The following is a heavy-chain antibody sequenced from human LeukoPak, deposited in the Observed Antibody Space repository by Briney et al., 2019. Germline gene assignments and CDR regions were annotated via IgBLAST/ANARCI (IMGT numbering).Heavy chain of an antibody. CDR3: ARDPTYYDFWSGYYRGLGAFDI. V-gene: IGHV3-11*01. D-gene: IGHD3-3*01. CDR1: GFTFSDYY. J-gene: IGHJ3*02. CDR2: ISSSGSTI. Sequence: GGSLRLSCAASGFTFSDYYMSWIRQAPGKGLEWVSYISSSGSTIYCADSVKGRFTISRDNAKNSLYLQMNSLRAEDTAVYYCARDPTYYDFWSGYYRGLGAFDIWGQGTMVTVSS.